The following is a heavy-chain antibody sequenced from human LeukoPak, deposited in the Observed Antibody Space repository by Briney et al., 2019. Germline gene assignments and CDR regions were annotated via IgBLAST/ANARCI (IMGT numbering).Heavy chain of an antibody. CDR2: ISGSGNNT. CDR3: TRAPYGYEGN. Sequence: GGSLRLSCAASGFTFSSYAMSWVRQAPGKGLEWVSGISGSGNNTYYADSVKGRFTISRDNSRNTVYLQMNSLRVEDTAVYYCTRAPYGYEGNWGQGTLVTVSS. CDR1: GFTFSSYA. V-gene: IGHV3-23*01. D-gene: IGHD5-12*01. J-gene: IGHJ4*02.